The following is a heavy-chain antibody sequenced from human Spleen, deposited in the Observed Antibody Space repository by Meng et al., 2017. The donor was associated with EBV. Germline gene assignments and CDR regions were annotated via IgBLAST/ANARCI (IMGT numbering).Heavy chain of an antibody. Sequence: QVQLVQSGAGEKKPGASVMVSCKASVYTFTSYDINWVRQATGQGLEWMRWMNPNSGNTGYAQKFQGRVTMTRNTSISTAYMELSSLTSEDTAVYYCARRPIVVGSDPWGPGTMVTVS. V-gene: IGHV1-8*01. D-gene: IGHD2-15*01. CDR3: ARRPIVVGSDP. J-gene: IGHJ5*02. CDR1: VYTFTSYD. CDR2: MNPNSGNT.